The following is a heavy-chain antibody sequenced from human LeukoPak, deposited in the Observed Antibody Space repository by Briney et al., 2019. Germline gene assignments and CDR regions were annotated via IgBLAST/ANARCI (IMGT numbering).Heavy chain of an antibody. V-gene: IGHV3-15*01. CDR2: IKSKTDGGTT. CDR3: RTFNSSNGGPGIGFDY. CDR1: GFTFSNAW. Sequence: GGSLRLSCAASGFTFSNAWMSWVRQAPGKGLEWVGRIKSKTDGGTTDYAAPVKGRFTISRDDSKNTLYLQMNSLKTEDTAVYYCRTFNSSNGGPGIGFDYWGQGTLVTVSS. D-gene: IGHD6-19*01. J-gene: IGHJ4*02.